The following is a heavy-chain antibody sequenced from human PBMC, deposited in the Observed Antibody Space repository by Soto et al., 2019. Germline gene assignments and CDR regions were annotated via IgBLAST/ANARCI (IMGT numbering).Heavy chain of an antibody. Sequence: SVKVSFNASGGAFSSYAISWVRQAPGQGLEWMGGIIPIFGTANYAQKFQGRVTITADESTSTAYMELSSLRSEDTAVYYCASRGYSYGYIGDYYGMDVWGQGTTVNVSS. J-gene: IGHJ6*02. CDR2: IIPIFGTA. V-gene: IGHV1-69*13. CDR1: GGAFSSYA. CDR3: ASRGYSYGYIGDYYGMDV. D-gene: IGHD5-18*01.